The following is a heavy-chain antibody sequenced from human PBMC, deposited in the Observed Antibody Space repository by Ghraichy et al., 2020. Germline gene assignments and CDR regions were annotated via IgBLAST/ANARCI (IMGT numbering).Heavy chain of an antibody. D-gene: IGHD5-24*01. CDR1: GGTFSSYA. Sequence: SVKVSCKASGGTFSSYAISWVRQAPGQGLEWMGGIIPIFGTANYAQKFQGRVTITADESTSTAYMELSSLRSEDTAVYYCARDRGGDGYNPRAAFDIWGQGTMVTVSS. CDR3: ARDRGGDGYNPRAAFDI. CDR2: IIPIFGTA. J-gene: IGHJ3*02. V-gene: IGHV1-69*13.